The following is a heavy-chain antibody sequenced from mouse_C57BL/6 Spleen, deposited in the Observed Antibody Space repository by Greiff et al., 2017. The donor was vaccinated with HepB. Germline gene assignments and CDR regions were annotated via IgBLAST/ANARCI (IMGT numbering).Heavy chain of an antibody. V-gene: IGHV5-6*02. Sequence: DVKLVESGGDLVKPGGSLKLSCAASGFTFSSYGMSWVRQTPDKRLEWVATISSGGSYTYYPDSVKGRFTISRDNAKNTLYLQMSSLKSEDTAMYYCARRDYYGSSYGYWGQGTTLTVSS. CDR1: GFTFSSYG. CDR2: ISSGGSYT. CDR3: ARRDYYGSSYGY. D-gene: IGHD1-1*01. J-gene: IGHJ2*01.